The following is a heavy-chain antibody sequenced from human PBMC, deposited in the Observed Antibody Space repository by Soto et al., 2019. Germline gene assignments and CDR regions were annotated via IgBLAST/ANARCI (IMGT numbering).Heavy chain of an antibody. D-gene: IGHD2-2*01. CDR2: MNPNSDHA. V-gene: IGHV1-8*01. Sequence: QVQLVQSGAEVKKPGASVKVSCKASEYTFTNYDINWVRQATGQGLEWMGWMNPNSDHAGYTQKFQGRVTMTRNTSINTAYMELSSLRSEDTAVYYCARARWWGTSYYELDYWGQGTLVTVSS. J-gene: IGHJ4*02. CDR3: ARARWWGTSYYELDY. CDR1: EYTFTNYD.